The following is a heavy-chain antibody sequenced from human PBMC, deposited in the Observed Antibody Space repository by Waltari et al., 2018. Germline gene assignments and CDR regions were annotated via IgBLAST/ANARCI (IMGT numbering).Heavy chain of an antibody. D-gene: IGHD5-18*01. Sequence: QVQLVESGGGVVQPGRSLRLSCAASGFPFRSHGMHLVRQAPGKGLEWVAVIWYDGSNKYYADSVKGRFTISRDNSKNTLYLQMNSLRAEDTAVYYCARDPGYEYGMDVWGQGTTVTVSS. CDR1: GFPFRSHG. CDR3: ARDPGYEYGMDV. J-gene: IGHJ6*02. CDR2: IWYDGSNK. V-gene: IGHV3-33*01.